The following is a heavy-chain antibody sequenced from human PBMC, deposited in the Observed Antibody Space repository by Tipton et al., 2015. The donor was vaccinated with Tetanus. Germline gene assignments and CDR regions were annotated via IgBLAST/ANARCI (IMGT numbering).Heavy chain of an antibody. CDR2: IYYSGDT. V-gene: IGHV4-31*03. CDR1: GGSISSGGYF. D-gene: IGHD3-3*01. Sequence: TLSLTCSVSGGSISSGGYFWNWVRHLPGKGLEWIGYIYYSGDTYINPSLKSRVTMSVDTSKNQISLNLSSVTAADTAVYYCARGLPRESFYLDYWGQGKQVTVSS. J-gene: IGHJ4*02. CDR3: ARGLPRESFYLDY.